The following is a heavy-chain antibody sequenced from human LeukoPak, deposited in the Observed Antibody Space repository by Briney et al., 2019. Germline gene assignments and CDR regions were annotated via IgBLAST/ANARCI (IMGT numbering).Heavy chain of an antibody. V-gene: IGHV1-2*06. CDR1: GYTFTGYY. Sequence: ASVKVSCKASGYTFTGYYMHWVRQAPGQGLEWMGRINPNSGGTNYAQKFQGRVTMTRDTSISTAYMELSSLRSEDTAVYYCARSGRYGSGSYYGDYWGQGTLVTVSS. J-gene: IGHJ4*02. CDR2: INPNSGGT. D-gene: IGHD3-10*01. CDR3: ARSGRYGSGSYYGDY.